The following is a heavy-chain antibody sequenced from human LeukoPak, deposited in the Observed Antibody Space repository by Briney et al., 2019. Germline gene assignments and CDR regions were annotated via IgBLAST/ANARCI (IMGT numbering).Heavy chain of an antibody. CDR1: GGTFSSYA. V-gene: IGHV1-69*13. Sequence: SVTVSCKASGGTFSSYAISWVRQAPGQGLEWMGGIIPIFGTANYAQKFQGRVTITADESTSTAYMELSSLRSEDTAVYYCARVAASRSSSPWFDPWGQGTLVTVSS. CDR2: IIPIFGTA. CDR3: ARVAASRSSSPWFDP. D-gene: IGHD6-6*01. J-gene: IGHJ5*02.